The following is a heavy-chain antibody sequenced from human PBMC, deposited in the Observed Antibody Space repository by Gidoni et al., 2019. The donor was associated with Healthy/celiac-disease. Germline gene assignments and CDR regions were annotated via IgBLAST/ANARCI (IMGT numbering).Heavy chain of an antibody. V-gene: IGHV3-23*01. CDR3: EKDPNTIVGVPVDY. D-gene: IGHD3-3*01. CDR2: ISGSGGST. J-gene: IGHJ4*02. Sequence: EVQLFESGVGLVQPGGSLRLSSSASGFTFSSYAMSWVRQAPGKGLEWVSAISGSGGSTYYADSVKGRFTSSRDNSKNTLYLQMNSLRAEYTAVYYCEKDPNTIVGVPVDYWGQGTLVTVSS. CDR1: GFTFSSYA.